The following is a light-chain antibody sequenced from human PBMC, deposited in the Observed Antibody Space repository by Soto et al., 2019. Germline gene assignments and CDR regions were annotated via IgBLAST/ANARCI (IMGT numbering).Light chain of an antibody. Sequence: HSVLTQPPSASGTPGQRVTISCSGSSSNIGSNIVNWYQQLPGTAPKLLIYSNNRRPSGVPDRFSGSKSGTSASLAISGLQSEDEADYYCAAWDDSLNGVVFGGGTTLTVL. V-gene: IGLV1-44*01. CDR1: SSNIGSNI. CDR2: SNN. CDR3: AAWDDSLNGVV. J-gene: IGLJ2*01.